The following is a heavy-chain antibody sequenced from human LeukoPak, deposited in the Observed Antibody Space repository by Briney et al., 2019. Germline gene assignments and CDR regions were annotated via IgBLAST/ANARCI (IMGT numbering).Heavy chain of an antibody. D-gene: IGHD3-10*01. J-gene: IGHJ4*02. V-gene: IGHV3-30*09. CDR1: GFTFSSYA. CDR3: LKDFGRNLGGPGY. Sequence: PGGSLRLSCAASGFTFSSYAMHWVRQAPGKGLEWVAVISYDGSNKYYADSVRGRFAISRDNSKSTLYLQMSSLRVEDTAVYYCLKDFGRNLGGPGYWGRGTLVTVSP. CDR2: ISYDGSNK.